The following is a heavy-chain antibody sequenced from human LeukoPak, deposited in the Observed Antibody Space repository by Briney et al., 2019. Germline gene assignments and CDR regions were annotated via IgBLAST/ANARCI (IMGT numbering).Heavy chain of an antibody. D-gene: IGHD6-19*01. V-gene: IGHV4-59*08. CDR3: ARLKGYSSGWYPSYYFDY. CDR1: GGSISSYY. CDR2: IYYTGST. J-gene: IGHJ4*02. Sequence: SETLSLTCTVSGGSISSYYWSWIRQPPGKGLEWIGYIYYTGSTNYNPSLQSRVTISVDTSKNQFSLKLSSVTAADTAVYYCARLKGYSSGWYPSYYFDYWGQGTLVTVSS.